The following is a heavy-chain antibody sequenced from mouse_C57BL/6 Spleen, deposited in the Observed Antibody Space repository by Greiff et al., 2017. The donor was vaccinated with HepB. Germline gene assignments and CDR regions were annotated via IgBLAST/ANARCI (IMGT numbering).Heavy chain of an antibody. Sequence: VQLQQSGAELVRPGASVKLSCKASGYTFTDYYINWVKQRPGQGLEWIARIYPGSGNTYYNEKFKGKATLTAEKSSSTAYMQLSSLTSEDSAVYFCARDYYGSRVMDYWGQGTSVTVSS. J-gene: IGHJ4*01. CDR3: ARDYYGSRVMDY. D-gene: IGHD1-1*01. V-gene: IGHV1-76*01. CDR2: IYPGSGNT. CDR1: GYTFTDYY.